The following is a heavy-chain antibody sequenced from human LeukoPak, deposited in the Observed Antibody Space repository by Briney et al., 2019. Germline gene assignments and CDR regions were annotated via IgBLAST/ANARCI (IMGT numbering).Heavy chain of an antibody. V-gene: IGHV4-34*01. J-gene: IGHJ4*02. CDR2: INHSGST. D-gene: IGHD3-10*01. Sequence: PSEPLSLTCAVDGGSFSGYYWSWLRQPPGKGLEWLGEINHSGSTNYNPSLKSRVTITVDTSKNQFSLKLSSVTAADTAVYYCARAAPMVRGVPLDYWGQGTLVTVSS. CDR1: GGSFSGYY. CDR3: ARAAPMVRGVPLDY.